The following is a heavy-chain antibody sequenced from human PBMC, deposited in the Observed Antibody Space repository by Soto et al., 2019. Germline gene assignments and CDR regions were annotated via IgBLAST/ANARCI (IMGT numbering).Heavy chain of an antibody. Sequence: QVQLQESGPGLVKPSGTLSLTCAVSGGSISSNNWWSWVRQPPGKGLEWIGEIYHSGSTNYKPSLNGRVTMSVDKSQSQFSLNLGSLTAADTAVYYCAGQVDTTYSYNYWGQGTLVTVSS. D-gene: IGHD2-15*01. CDR3: AGQVDTTYSYNY. J-gene: IGHJ4*02. V-gene: IGHV4-4*02. CDR2: IYHSGST. CDR1: GGSISSNNW.